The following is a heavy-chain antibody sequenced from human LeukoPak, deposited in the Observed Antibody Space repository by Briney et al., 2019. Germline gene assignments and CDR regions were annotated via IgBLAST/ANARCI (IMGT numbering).Heavy chain of an antibody. CDR1: GFTFGSYG. CDR3: VKDLVNFDY. D-gene: IGHD2-21*01. CDR2: IWYDGRNK. Sequence: PRRSLRLSCAASGFTFGSYGMHWVRQAPGKGLEWVAVIWYDGRNKYYGDSVKGRFTISRDNSKNTLYLQMNSLRAEDTAVYYCVKDLVNFDYWGQGTLVTVSS. V-gene: IGHV3-33*06. J-gene: IGHJ4*02.